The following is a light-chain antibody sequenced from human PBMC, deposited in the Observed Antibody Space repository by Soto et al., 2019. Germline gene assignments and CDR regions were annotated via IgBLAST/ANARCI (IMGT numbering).Light chain of an antibody. J-gene: IGKJ1*01. CDR3: QKRNGWPRT. CDR1: QSVSSSY. Sequence: ELALTQSPGTLSLSPGERATLSCRASQSVSSSYLAWYQQKTGQAPRILIYGESNRVPGVPDRLSASGSGTDLTLSISSLEPEDFAVYYCQKRNGWPRTCGQGTKVDIK. CDR2: GES. V-gene: IGKV3D-20*02.